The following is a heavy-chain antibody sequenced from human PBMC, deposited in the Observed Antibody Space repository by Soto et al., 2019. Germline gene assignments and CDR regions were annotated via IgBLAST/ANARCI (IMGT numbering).Heavy chain of an antibody. CDR2: ISSDASST. CDR3: ARVTNQSPQN. CDR1: GVTFSSYW. Sequence: EVQLVESGGGLVQPGGSLRLSCAASGVTFSSYWMHWVLQAPGKGLVWVSSISSDASSTSYADAVRVRFTISRDNAKNTLFLQMNSVRAEDTAVYYCARVTNQSPQNWGQGTLVIVSP. V-gene: IGHV3-74*01. J-gene: IGHJ1*01.